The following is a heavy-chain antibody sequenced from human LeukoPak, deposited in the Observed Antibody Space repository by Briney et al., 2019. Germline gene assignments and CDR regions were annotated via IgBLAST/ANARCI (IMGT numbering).Heavy chain of an antibody. CDR2: INQDGSEK. V-gene: IGHV3-7*04. CDR3: AKDSSANY. CDR1: GFTFSTSW. D-gene: IGHD3-10*01. J-gene: IGHJ4*02. Sequence: GGSLRLSCEASGFTFSTSWMSWARQAPGKGLKCVANINQDGSEKYYVDSVKGRFTISRDNAKNSLYLQMNSLRADDTAVYYCAKDSSANYWGQGTLVTVSS.